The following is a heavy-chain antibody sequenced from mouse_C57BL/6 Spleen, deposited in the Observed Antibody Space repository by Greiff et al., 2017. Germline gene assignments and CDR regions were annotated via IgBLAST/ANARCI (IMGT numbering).Heavy chain of an antibody. Sequence: VQLQQPGAELVKPGASVKMSCKASGYTFTSYWITWVKQRPGQGLEWSGDIYPGSGSTNYNEKFKSKATLTVDTSSSTAYMQLSSLTSEDSAVYDCARDGSSSFDDWGQGTTLTVSS. D-gene: IGHD1-1*01. V-gene: IGHV1-55*01. CDR3: ARDGSSSFDD. J-gene: IGHJ2*01. CDR2: IYPGSGST. CDR1: GYTFTSYW.